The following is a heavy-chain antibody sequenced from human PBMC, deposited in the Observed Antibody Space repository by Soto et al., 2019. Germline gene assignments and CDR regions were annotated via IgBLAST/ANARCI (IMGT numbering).Heavy chain of an antibody. CDR2: ISAYNGNT. CDR3: XXXXXXXXX. J-gene: IGHJ4*02. CDR1: GYTFTSYG. Sequence: QVQLVQSGAEVKKPGASVKVSCKASGYTFTSYGISWVRQAPGQGLEWMGWISAYNGNTNYAQKLQGRVTMTTDTXXXXXXXXXXXXXXDXXXXXXXXXXXXXXXXXGQGTLVTVSS. V-gene: IGHV1-18*01.